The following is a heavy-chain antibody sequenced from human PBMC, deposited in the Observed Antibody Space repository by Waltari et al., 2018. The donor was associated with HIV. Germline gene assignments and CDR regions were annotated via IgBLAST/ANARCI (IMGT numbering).Heavy chain of an antibody. Sequence: EVQLVESGGVVVQPGGSLRLSCAASGFTFDDYAMHWVRQAPGKGLEWVSLISWDGGSTYYADSVKGRFTISRDNSKNSLYLQMNSLRAEDTALYYCAKDHETVTTQGYFDYWGQGTLVTVSS. J-gene: IGHJ4*02. CDR3: AKDHETVTTQGYFDY. CDR1: GFTFDDYA. V-gene: IGHV3-43D*03. D-gene: IGHD4-4*01. CDR2: ISWDGGST.